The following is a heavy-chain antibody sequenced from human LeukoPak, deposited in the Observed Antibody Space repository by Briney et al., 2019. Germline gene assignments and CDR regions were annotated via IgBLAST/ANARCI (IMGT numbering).Heavy chain of an antibody. CDR1: GGSIIVSSYY. CDR3: ARDSHAWYGQYYFDF. Sequence: SETLSLTCTVSGGSIIVSSYYWGWIRQPPGKGVEWNGYIYYFGTTLHNPSLKSRVTMSVDTSKNQFSLKLSSVTAADTAVYYCARDSHAWYGQYYFDFWGQGALVTVSS. V-gene: IGHV4-39*07. J-gene: IGHJ4*02. D-gene: IGHD6-13*01. CDR2: IYYFGTT.